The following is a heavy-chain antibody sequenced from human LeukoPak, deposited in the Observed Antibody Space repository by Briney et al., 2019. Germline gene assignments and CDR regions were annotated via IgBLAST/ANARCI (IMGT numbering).Heavy chain of an antibody. V-gene: IGHV3-74*01. Sequence: GRSLRLSCAASGFTFSSYWMYWVRQAPGKGLVWVSRINNDGSSTIYADSVKGRFTISRDNAKNTLYLQMNSLRDDDTAVYYCVRDNGGEHLWGQGTLVTVSS. CDR3: VRDNGGEHL. CDR2: INNDGSST. J-gene: IGHJ4*02. D-gene: IGHD3-16*01. CDR1: GFTFSSYW.